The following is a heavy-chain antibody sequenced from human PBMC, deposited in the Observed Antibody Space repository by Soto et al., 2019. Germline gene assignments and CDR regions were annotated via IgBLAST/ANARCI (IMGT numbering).Heavy chain of an antibody. CDR2: ISGSGGST. Sequence: GGSLRLSCAASGFTFSSYAMSWVRQAPGKGLEWVSAISGSGGSTYYADSVKGRFTISRDNSKNTLYLQMNSLRAEDTAVYYCAKDGGNRIRFMDWNYDYWGQGTLVTVSS. J-gene: IGHJ4*02. V-gene: IGHV3-23*01. CDR1: GFTFSSYA. CDR3: AKDGGNRIRFMDWNYDY. D-gene: IGHD1-7*01.